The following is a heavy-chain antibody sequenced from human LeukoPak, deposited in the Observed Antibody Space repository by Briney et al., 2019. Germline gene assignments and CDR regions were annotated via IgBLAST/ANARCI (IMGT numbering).Heavy chain of an antibody. Sequence: GGSLRLSCAASGFTFSRYWMHWVRQAPGKGLVCVSRINSDGSSTSYADSVKGRFTISRDNAKNTLYLQMNSLRAEDTAVYYCAKYSHSSGPRSFDYWGQGTLVTVSS. V-gene: IGHV3-74*01. D-gene: IGHD3-22*01. CDR2: INSDGSST. CDR1: GFTFSRYW. CDR3: AKYSHSSGPRSFDY. J-gene: IGHJ4*02.